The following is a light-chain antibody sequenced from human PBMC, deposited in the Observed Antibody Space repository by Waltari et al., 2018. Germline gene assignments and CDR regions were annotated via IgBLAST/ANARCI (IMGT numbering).Light chain of an antibody. J-gene: IGLJ1*01. Sequence: QSALTQPASVSGSPGQSVSISCTGTSNDVGGYGYVSWYQQFPGKAPKLMIYAVSYRPSGGSSRFSGSQSGNTASLTISGLQAEDEAVYYCSSHTSTVPHVFGTGTKVTVV. CDR2: AVS. CDR3: SSHTSTVPHV. CDR1: SNDVGGYGY. V-gene: IGLV2-14*01.